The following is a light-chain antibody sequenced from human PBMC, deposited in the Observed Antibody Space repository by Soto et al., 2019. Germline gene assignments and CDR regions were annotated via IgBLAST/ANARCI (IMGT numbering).Light chain of an antibody. V-gene: IGLV2-14*01. CDR1: SSDVGGYNY. CDR2: EVS. CDR3: SSYTSSSTLGV. Sequence: SGLTQPASVSGSPGQSITISCTGTSSDVGGYNYVSWYQQHPGKAPKLMIYEVSNRPSGVSNRFSGSKSGNTASLTISGLQAEDEADYYCSSYTSSSTLGVFGTGTKVTVL. J-gene: IGLJ1*01.